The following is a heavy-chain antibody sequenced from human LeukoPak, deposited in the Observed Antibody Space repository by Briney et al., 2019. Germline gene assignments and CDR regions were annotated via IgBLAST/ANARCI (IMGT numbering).Heavy chain of an antibody. CDR2: FYYSGST. Sequence: SETLSLTRAVSGGSISSYYWSWIRQPPGKGLEWIGYFYYSGSTNYNPSLKSRVTISVDTSKNQFSLKLSPVTAADTNVYYCARHLICILSAPWGQGTLVTVSS. V-gene: IGHV4-59*01. D-gene: IGHD2-21*01. CDR3: ARHLICILSAP. J-gene: IGHJ5*02. CDR1: GGSISSYY.